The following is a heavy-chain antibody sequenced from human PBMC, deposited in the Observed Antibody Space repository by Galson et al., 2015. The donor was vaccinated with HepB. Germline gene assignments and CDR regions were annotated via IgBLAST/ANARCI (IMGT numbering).Heavy chain of an antibody. CDR2: IYSGGST. V-gene: IGHV3-53*01. CDR3: AVAAGYGDYVGY. Sequence: SLRLSCAASGFTFSSYAMSWVRQAPGKGLEWVSVIYSGGSTYYADSVKGRFTISRDNSKNTLYLQMNSLRAEDTAVYYCAVAAGYGDYVGYWGQGTLVTVSS. J-gene: IGHJ4*02. D-gene: IGHD4-17*01. CDR1: GFTFSSYA.